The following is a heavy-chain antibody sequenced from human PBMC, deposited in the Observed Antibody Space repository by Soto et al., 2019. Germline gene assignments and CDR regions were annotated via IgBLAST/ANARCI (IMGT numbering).Heavy chain of an antibody. V-gene: IGHV4-31*03. D-gene: IGHD4-17*01. J-gene: IGHJ4*02. Sequence: QVQLQESGPGLVKPSQTLSLTCTVSGGSISSGGYYWSWIRQHPGKGLEWIGYIYYSGSTYYNPSLKCRVTISVDTSKNQFSLKLSSVTAADTAVYYCARGTTDQAPFDYWGQGTLVTVSS. CDR1: GGSISSGGYY. CDR2: IYYSGST. CDR3: ARGTTDQAPFDY.